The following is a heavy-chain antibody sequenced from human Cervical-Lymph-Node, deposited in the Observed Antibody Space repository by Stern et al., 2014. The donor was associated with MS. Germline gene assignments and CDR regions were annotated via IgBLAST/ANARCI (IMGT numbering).Heavy chain of an antibody. J-gene: IGHJ2*01. CDR3: ARELSGSYRSYWYFDL. Sequence: VQLVESGAEVKKPGASVKVSCKASGYTFTSYYMHWVRQAPGQGLEWMGIIKPSGGSTSYAQKFQDRVTMTRDTSTSTVYMELSSLRSEDTAVYYCARELSGSYRSYWYFDLWGRGTLVTVSS. D-gene: IGHD1-26*01. CDR2: IKPSGGST. CDR1: GYTFTSYY. V-gene: IGHV1-46*01.